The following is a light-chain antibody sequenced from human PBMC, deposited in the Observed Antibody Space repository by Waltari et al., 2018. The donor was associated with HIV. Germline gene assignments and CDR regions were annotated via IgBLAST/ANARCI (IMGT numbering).Light chain of an antibody. CDR2: DVT. J-gene: IGLJ2*01. Sequence: QSALTQPRSVSGSPGQSVTISCTGTSSDVGTYNYVSWYQQLPGKAPRLMIYDVTKRPSGVPDRFSGSKSGNTASLTISGLQAEDEADYYCCSYAGTYTLFGGGTKLTVL. CDR3: CSYAGTYTL. V-gene: IGLV2-11*01. CDR1: SSDVGTYNY.